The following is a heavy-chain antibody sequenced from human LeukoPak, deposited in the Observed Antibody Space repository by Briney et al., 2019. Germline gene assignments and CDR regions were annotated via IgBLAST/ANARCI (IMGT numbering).Heavy chain of an antibody. CDR1: GFTVSSNY. J-gene: IGHJ3*02. V-gene: IGHV3-66*01. CDR3: ARENDSVWGSYRPSAPFDI. CDR2: IYSGGST. D-gene: IGHD3-16*02. Sequence: GGSLRLSCAASGFTVSSNYMSWVRQAPGKGLEWVSVIYSGGSTYYADSVKGRFTISRGNSKNTLYLQMNSLRAEDTAVYYCARENDSVWGSYRPSAPFDIWGQGTTVTVSS.